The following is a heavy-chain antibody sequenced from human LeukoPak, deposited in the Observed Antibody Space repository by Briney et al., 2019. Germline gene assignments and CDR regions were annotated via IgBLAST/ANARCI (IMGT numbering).Heavy chain of an antibody. J-gene: IGHJ4*02. D-gene: IGHD6-13*01. CDR1: GYSISSGYY. V-gene: IGHV4-38-2*01. Sequence: SETLSLTCAVSGYSISSGYYWDWIRQPPGKGLEWIGTINHSGTTYYNPSLKSRVTISVDTSKNQFSLKLSSVTAADTAVYYCARMYSSSWYLNYWGQGTLVTVSS. CDR2: INHSGTT. CDR3: ARMYSSSWYLNY.